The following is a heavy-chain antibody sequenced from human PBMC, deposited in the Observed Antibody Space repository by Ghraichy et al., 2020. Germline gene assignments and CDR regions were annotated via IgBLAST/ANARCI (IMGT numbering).Heavy chain of an antibody. CDR2: IDYSGST. CDR1: ISSDD. V-gene: IGHV4-59*01. CDR3: ARDRVYCSSTSCYGKQDYYDYGMDV. J-gene: IGHJ6*02. D-gene: IGHD2-2*01. Sequence: ISSDDWSWMRQRPGKGLEGIGYIDYSGSTNDNPSLKSRVTISVDTSKNQFSLKLSSVTAADTAVYYCARDRVYCSSTSCYGKQDYYDYGMDVWGQGTTVTVSS.